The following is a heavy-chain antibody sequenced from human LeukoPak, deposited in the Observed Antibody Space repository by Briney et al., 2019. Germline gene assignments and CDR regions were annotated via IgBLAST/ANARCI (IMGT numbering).Heavy chain of an antibody. D-gene: IGHD2-15*01. J-gene: IGHJ5*02. Sequence: PSETLSLTCIVSGGSINSRSHYWGWIRQPPGKGLEWIGNIYYSGSTYYNPSLKSRVTISIDTSKNQFSLKLSSVTATDTAVYYCASLREGGVAHWFDPWGQGTLVTASS. CDR1: GGSINSRSHY. CDR2: IYYSGST. CDR3: ASLREGGVAHWFDP. V-gene: IGHV4-39*01.